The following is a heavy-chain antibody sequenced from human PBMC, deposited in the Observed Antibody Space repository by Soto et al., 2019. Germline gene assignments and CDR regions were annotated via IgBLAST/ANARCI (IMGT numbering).Heavy chain of an antibody. Sequence: QVQMVESGGGLVKPGGPLRLSCAASGFIFSHYYMGWIRQAPGKGLEWVSYINPTSGNKNYADSVKGRFTISRDNARNSWYLQMSSLTADETAMYYCARLRYSPYNRHFDYWGQATLVTVSS. CDR3: ARLRYSPYNRHFDY. J-gene: IGHJ4*02. D-gene: IGHD5-18*01. CDR2: INPTSGNK. V-gene: IGHV3-11*05. CDR1: GFIFSHYY.